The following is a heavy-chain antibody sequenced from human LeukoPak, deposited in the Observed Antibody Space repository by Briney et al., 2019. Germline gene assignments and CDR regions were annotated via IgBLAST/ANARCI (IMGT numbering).Heavy chain of an antibody. Sequence: PSETLSLTCTVSGGSISSGGYYWSWIRQHPGKVLEWIGYIYYSGSTYYNPSLKSRVTISVDTSKNQFSLKLSSVTAADTAVYYCARSREQQLPDYWGQGTLVTVSS. J-gene: IGHJ4*02. CDR3: ARSREQQLPDY. CDR1: GGSISSGGYY. CDR2: IYYSGST. D-gene: IGHD6-13*01. V-gene: IGHV4-31*03.